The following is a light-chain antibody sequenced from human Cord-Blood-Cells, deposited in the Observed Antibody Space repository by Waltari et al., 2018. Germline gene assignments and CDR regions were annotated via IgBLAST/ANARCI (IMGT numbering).Light chain of an antibody. CDR2: KAS. CDR3: QQYNSYLYS. J-gene: IGKJ2*03. Sequence: DIQMTQSPSTLSASVGDRVTITCRASQSISSWLAWYQQKPGKAPKLLIYKASSIESGVPSRFSGSGSGTEFTLTISSLQPDDFATYYCQQYNSYLYSFGQGTKLEIK. V-gene: IGKV1-5*03. CDR1: QSISSW.